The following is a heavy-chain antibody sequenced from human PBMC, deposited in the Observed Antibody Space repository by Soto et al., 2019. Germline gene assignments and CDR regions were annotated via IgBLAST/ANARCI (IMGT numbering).Heavy chain of an antibody. V-gene: IGHV3-23*01. CDR3: AKAAHCSSASCYLPADV. J-gene: IGHJ6*02. CDR2: ITGSGTRS. CDR1: GFTFSNYA. Sequence: GSLRLSCAASGFTFSNYAMTWVRQAPGQGLEWVSGITGSGTRSGHADSVEGRFAISRDNSKNTVYLQMDSLRVEDTAIYYCAKAAHCSSASCYLPADVWGQGTTVTVSS. D-gene: IGHD2-2*01.